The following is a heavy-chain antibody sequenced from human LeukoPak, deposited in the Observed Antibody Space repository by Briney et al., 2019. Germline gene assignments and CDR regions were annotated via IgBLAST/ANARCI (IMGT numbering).Heavy chain of an antibody. J-gene: IGHJ4*02. D-gene: IGHD6-19*01. CDR1: GGSFSGYY. Sequence: PSETLSLTCAVYGGSFSGYYWSWIRQPPGKGLEWIGEINHSGSTNYNPSLKSRVTISVDTSKNQFSLKLSSVTAADTAVYYCARQPLAGFDYWGQGTLVTVSS. V-gene: IGHV4-34*01. CDR2: INHSGST. CDR3: ARQPLAGFDY.